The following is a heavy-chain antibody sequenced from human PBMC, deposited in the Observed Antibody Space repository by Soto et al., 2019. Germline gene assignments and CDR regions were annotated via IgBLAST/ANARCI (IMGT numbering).Heavy chain of an antibody. V-gene: IGHV2-5*02. CDR3: AHSDFVSYVGEFVI. CDR1: GFSLTTSGVA. D-gene: IGHD3-16*01. CDR2: IYGDDDK. Sequence: QITLKESGPSLVKPTQPLTLTCTFSGFSLTTSGVAVGWIRQPPGKALEWLALIYGDDDKRYSTSLKTRLAISRVTAENQVVLTMTDMDPVDTETYYCAHSDFVSYVGEFVIWGQGTMVTVSS. J-gene: IGHJ3*02.